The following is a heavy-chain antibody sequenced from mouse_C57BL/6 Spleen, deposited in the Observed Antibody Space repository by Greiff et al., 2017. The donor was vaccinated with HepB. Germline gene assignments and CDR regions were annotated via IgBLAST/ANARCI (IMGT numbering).Heavy chain of an antibody. D-gene: IGHD1-1*01. J-gene: IGHJ4*01. V-gene: IGHV1-22*01. Sequence: EVQLQQSGPELVKPGASVKMSCKASGYTFTDYNMHWVKQSHGKSLEWIGYINPNNGGTSYNQKFKGKATLTVNKSSSTAYMELRSLTSEDSAVYYCARRVITTVVDVDYWGQGTSVTVSS. CDR3: ARRVITTVVDVDY. CDR1: GYTFTDYN. CDR2: INPNNGGT.